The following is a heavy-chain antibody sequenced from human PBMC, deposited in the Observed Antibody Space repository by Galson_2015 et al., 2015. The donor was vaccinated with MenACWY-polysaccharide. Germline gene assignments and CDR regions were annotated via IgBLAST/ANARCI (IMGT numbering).Heavy chain of an antibody. CDR1: GYTFTNYG. J-gene: IGHJ4*02. D-gene: IGHD2-21*01. CDR2: ISAYNGNT. CDR3: ARETRSSVVVIDY. Sequence: QSGAEVKDPGASVKVSCKSSGYTFTNYGISWVRQAPGQGLEWMGWISAYNGNTNCAQNLQGRVTMTTDASTNTGYMELRSLTSDDTAVYYCARETRSSVVVIDYWGQGTLVTVSS. V-gene: IGHV1-18*01.